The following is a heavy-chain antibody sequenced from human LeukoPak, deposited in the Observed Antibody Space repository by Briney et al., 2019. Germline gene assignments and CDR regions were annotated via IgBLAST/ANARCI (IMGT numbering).Heavy chain of an antibody. CDR1: GYTFTSYG. D-gene: IGHD4-17*01. CDR3: ARSQDYGDFYYFDY. Sequence: ASVKVSCKASGYTFTSYGISWVRQAPGQGLEWMGWISAYNGNTNHAQKLQGRVTMTTDTSTSTAYMELRSLRSDDTAVYYCARSQDYGDFYYFDYWGQGTLVTVSS. CDR2: ISAYNGNT. V-gene: IGHV1-18*04. J-gene: IGHJ4*02.